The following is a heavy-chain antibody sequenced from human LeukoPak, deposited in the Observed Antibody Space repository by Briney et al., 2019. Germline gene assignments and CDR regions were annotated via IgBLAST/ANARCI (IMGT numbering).Heavy chain of an antibody. V-gene: IGHV3-7*03. Sequence: GGSLRLSCAASGFTFSSYWMNWARQAPGKGLKWVASINHNGNVNYYVDSVKGRFTISRDNAKNSLYLQMSNLRAEDTAVYFCARGGGLDVWGQGATVTVSS. CDR3: ARGGGLDV. D-gene: IGHD3-16*01. CDR2: INHNGNVN. CDR1: GFTFSSYW. J-gene: IGHJ6*02.